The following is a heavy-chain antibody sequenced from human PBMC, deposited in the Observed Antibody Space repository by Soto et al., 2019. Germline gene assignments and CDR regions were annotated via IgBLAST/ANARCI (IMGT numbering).Heavy chain of an antibody. J-gene: IGHJ4*02. CDR2: INYSGSNI. CDR1: GFTFRNSE. V-gene: IGHV3-48*03. D-gene: IGHD2-21*02. Sequence: PGGSLRLSCAGSGFTFRNSEMFWVRQAPGKGLEWVSKINYSGSNIYYSKSVKGRFTISRDNAKNSLYLQMNSLTDEDTAIYFCASEALCGADCYFFEYWGPGTLVTVSS. CDR3: ASEALCGADCYFFEY.